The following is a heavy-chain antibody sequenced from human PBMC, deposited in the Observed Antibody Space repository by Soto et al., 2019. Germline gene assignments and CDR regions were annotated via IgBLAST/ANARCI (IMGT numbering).Heavy chain of an antibody. CDR1: GYSFTSYW. D-gene: IGHD2-2*01. Sequence: GESLKISCKGSGYSFTSYWIGWVRQMPGKGLEWMGIIYPGDSDTRYSPSFEGQVTISADKSISTAYLQWSSLKASDTAMYYCLGYSTTPSCLARIWGQGTXVTVS. V-gene: IGHV5-51*01. CDR3: LGYSTTPSCLARI. CDR2: IYPGDSDT. J-gene: IGHJ3*02.